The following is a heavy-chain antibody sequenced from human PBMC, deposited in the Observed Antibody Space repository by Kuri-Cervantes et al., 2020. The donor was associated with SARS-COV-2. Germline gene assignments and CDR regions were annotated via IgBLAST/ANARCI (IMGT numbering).Heavy chain of an antibody. CDR3: AKGRGWFGELLRGAYYYYGMDV. J-gene: IGHJ6*02. CDR2: ISYDGSNK. Sequence: GESLKISCAASGFTFSSYGMHWVRQAPGKGLEWVAVISYDGSNKYYADSVKGRFTISRDNSKNTLYLQMNSLRAEDTAVYYCAKGRGWFGELLRGAYYYYGMDVWGQGTTVTVSS. V-gene: IGHV3-30*18. CDR1: GFTFSSYG. D-gene: IGHD3-10*01.